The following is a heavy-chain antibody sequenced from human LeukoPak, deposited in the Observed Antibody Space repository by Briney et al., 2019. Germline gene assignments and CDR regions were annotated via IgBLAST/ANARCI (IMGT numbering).Heavy chain of an antibody. D-gene: IGHD3-3*01. V-gene: IGHV4-34*01. Sequence: PGGSLRLSCAASGFSFTNYWSWIRQPPGKGLEWIGEINHSGSTNYNPSLKSRVTISVDTSKNQFSLKLSSVTAADTAVYYCARAPYYDFWSSYPTKLRANWFDPWGQGTLVTVSS. J-gene: IGHJ5*02. CDR1: GFSFTNY. CDR3: ARAPYYDFWSSYPTKLRANWFDP. CDR2: INHSGST.